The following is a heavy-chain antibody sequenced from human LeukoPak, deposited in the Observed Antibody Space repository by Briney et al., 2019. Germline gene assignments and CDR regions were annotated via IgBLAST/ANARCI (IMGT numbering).Heavy chain of an antibody. Sequence: PSQTLSLTCDISGDSVSSNGASWTWIRQSPSRGLEWLGRTYYRSKWYNDYAVSVKSRISINPDTSKNQFSLQMNSVTPEDTAVYYCARETGFGVVTNWGQGTLVTVSS. D-gene: IGHD3-3*01. CDR2: TYYRSKWYN. CDR1: GDSVSSNGAS. J-gene: IGHJ4*02. V-gene: IGHV6-1*01. CDR3: ARETGFGVVTN.